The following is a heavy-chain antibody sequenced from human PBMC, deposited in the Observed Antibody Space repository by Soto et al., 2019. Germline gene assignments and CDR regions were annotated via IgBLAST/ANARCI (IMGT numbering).Heavy chain of an antibody. CDR1: GGSFSGYY. V-gene: IGHV4-34*01. CDR3: ARGYYDFWSGYYWPYYYYGMDV. CDR2: INHSGST. D-gene: IGHD3-3*01. Sequence: SETLSLTCAVHGGSFSGYYWSWIRQPPGKGLEWIGEINHSGSTNYNPSLKSRVTISVDTSKNQFSLKLSSVTAADTAVYYCARGYYDFWSGYYWPYYYYGMDVWGQGTTVTVSS. J-gene: IGHJ6*02.